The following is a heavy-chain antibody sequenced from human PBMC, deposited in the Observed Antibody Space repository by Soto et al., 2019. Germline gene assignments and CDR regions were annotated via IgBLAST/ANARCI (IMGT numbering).Heavy chain of an antibody. CDR1: GFTFTSSA. V-gene: IGHV1-58*02. CDR3: AVSRSGLLDAFDI. D-gene: IGHD1-26*01. J-gene: IGHJ3*02. CDR2: IVVGSGNT. Sequence: SVKVSCKASGFTFTSSAMQWVRQARGQRLEWIGWIVVGSGNTNYAQKFQERVTITRDMSTSTAYMELSSLRSEDTAVYYCAVSRSGLLDAFDIWGQGTMVTVSS.